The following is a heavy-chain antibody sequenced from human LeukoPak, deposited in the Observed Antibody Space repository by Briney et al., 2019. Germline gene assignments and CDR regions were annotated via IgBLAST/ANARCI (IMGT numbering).Heavy chain of an antibody. D-gene: IGHD6-19*01. CDR1: GGSISSGHYY. Sequence: SETLSLTCTVSGGSISSGHYYWSWIRQPAGKGLEWIGHIYTSGSTNYNPSLKSRVTISVDTSKNQFSLKLSSVTAADTAVYYCARYSRGAVAGSPLDYWGQGTLVTVSS. V-gene: IGHV4-61*09. CDR2: IYTSGST. CDR3: ARYSRGAVAGSPLDY. J-gene: IGHJ4*02.